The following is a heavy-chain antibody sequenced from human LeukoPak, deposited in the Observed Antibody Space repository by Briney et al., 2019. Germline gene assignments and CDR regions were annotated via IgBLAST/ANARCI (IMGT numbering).Heavy chain of an antibody. CDR1: GFTFDDYA. D-gene: IGHD6-13*01. J-gene: IGHJ4*02. V-gene: IGHV3-9*03. CDR3: AKDSTAAAGGVFDY. Sequence: PGGSLRLSCAASGFTFDDYAMHWVRQAPGKGLEWVSGISWNSGSIGYADSVKGRFTISRDNAKNSLYLQMNSLRAGDMALYYCAKDSTAAAGGVFDYWGQGTLVTVSS. CDR2: ISWNSGSI.